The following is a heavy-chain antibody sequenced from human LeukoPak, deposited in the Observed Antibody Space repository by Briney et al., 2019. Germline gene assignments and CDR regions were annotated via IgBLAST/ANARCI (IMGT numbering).Heavy chain of an antibody. CDR2: LSWNSGGI. Sequence: PGRSLRLSCAASGFTFSDYAVHWVRQSPGKGVEGVSGLSWNSGGIGYAESVKGRFTVSRDNAKNSLYLQMNSLRAEDTAFYYCSKSYSSAYYSSFDYWGQGTLVTVSS. D-gene: IGHD3-22*01. J-gene: IGHJ4*02. CDR3: SKSYSSAYYSSFDY. CDR1: GFTFSDYA. V-gene: IGHV3-9*01.